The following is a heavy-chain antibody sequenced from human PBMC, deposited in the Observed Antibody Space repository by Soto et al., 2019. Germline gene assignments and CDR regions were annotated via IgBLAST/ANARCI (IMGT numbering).Heavy chain of an antibody. CDR3: ARDPVSDSSSWFFDY. CDR1: GFTFSSYG. V-gene: IGHV3-33*01. D-gene: IGHD6-13*01. CDR2: IWYDGSNK. Sequence: QVQLVESGGGVVQPGRSLRLSCAASGFTFSSYGMHWVRQAPGKGLEWVAVIWYDGSNKYYADSVKGRFTISRDNSKNTLYLQMNSLISEDTAVYYWARDPVSDSSSWFFDYWGQGTLVTVSS. J-gene: IGHJ4*02.